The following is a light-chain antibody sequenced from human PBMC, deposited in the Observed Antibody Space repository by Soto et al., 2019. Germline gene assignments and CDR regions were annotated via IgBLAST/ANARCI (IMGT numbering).Light chain of an antibody. J-gene: IGKJ5*01. CDR3: QQRSNWTPIT. CDR1: QSVSSY. CDR2: DAS. V-gene: IGKV3-11*01. Sequence: EIVLTQSPAALSLSPGERATLSCRASQSVSSYLAWYQQKPGQAPRLLIYDASNRATGIPARFSGSGSGTDFTLTISRLEHEDFEVYYCQQRSNWTPITFGQGTRLEIK.